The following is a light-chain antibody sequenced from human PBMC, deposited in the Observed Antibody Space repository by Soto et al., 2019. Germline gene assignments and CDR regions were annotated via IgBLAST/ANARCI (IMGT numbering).Light chain of an antibody. CDR3: SSYTSSSTYV. Sequence: QSALTQPASVSGSPGQSITISCTGTSSDVAAYNYVSWYQQHPGTAPKLMIYDVSNRPSGVSDRFSGSKSGNTASLTNSGLHGEDEADYYCSSYTSSSTYVFGTGTKLTVL. CDR1: SSDVAAYNY. J-gene: IGLJ1*01. V-gene: IGLV2-14*01. CDR2: DVS.